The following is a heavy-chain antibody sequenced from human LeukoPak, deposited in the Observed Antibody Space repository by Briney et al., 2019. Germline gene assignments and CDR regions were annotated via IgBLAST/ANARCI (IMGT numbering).Heavy chain of an antibody. J-gene: IGHJ3*01. D-gene: IGHD1-14*01. Sequence: GGSLRLSCAVSRFRPSSHYMSGVRQAPGKGLEWVSVIYTDGSTTYGDSVKGRFTMSRDNSKNTLYLQMNSLRAEDTAVYYCARPGATDPYWGQGTMVTVSS. V-gene: IGHV3-53*01. CDR1: RFRPSSHY. CDR2: IYTDGST. CDR3: ARPGATDPY.